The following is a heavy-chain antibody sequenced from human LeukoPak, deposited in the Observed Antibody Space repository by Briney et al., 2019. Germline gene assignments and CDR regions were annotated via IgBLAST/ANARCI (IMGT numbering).Heavy chain of an antibody. J-gene: IGHJ4*02. CDR3: ARDPFNCSGGSCYYYDY. CDR2: IVGSSST. V-gene: IGHV3-21*01. CDR1: GFTFSNFA. Sequence: GGSLRLSCAASGFTFSNFAMTWVRQAPGKGLEWVSSIVGSSSTYYADSLKGRFTISRDNAKNSLYLQMNSLRAEDTAVYYCARDPFNCSGGSCYYYDYWGQGTLVTVSS. D-gene: IGHD2-15*01.